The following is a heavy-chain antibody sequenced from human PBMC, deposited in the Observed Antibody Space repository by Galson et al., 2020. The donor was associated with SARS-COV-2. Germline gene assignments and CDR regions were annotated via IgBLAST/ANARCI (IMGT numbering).Heavy chain of an antibody. Sequence: ASVKVSCKASGDTFSSHYLHWVRQAPGQGLQWMGIINPRTGTTNYAQKFHDRVTLTTDPSTSTVYMELTSLTSEDTAMYYCARDRRQVSTIQGPLDYWGQGTLVTVSS. CDR2: INPRTGTT. CDR1: GDTFSSHY. V-gene: IGHV1-46*01. CDR3: ARDRRQVSTIQGPLDY. J-gene: IGHJ4*02. D-gene: IGHD5-12*01.